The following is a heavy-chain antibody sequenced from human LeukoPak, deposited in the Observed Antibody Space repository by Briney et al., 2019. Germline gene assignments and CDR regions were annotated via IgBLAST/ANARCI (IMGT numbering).Heavy chain of an antibody. CDR1: GFTFSSHW. D-gene: IGHD2-2*01. CDR2: IKQDGSEK. J-gene: IGHJ3*02. Sequence: GGSLRLSCAASGFTFSSHWMSWVRQALGKGLEWLANIKQDGSEKYYVDSVKGRFTISRDNSKNTLYLQMNSLRAEDTAVYYCARGEVVVVPAAIAFDIWGQGTMVTVSS. V-gene: IGHV3-7*01. CDR3: ARGEVVVVPAAIAFDI.